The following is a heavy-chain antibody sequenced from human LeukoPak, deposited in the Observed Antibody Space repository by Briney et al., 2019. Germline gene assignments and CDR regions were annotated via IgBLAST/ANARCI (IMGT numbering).Heavy chain of an antibody. Sequence: GGSLRLSCAASGLTFRNHAMNWVRHTPGKGLEWVSSISTDGVNTYYADSVKGRFTISRDTSKDTLYLQMNSLSAEDTAVYYCARCTKYTTGWCNWFDPWGQGTLVTVSS. D-gene: IGHD6-19*01. CDR2: ISTDGVNT. CDR3: ARCTKYTTGWCNWFDP. J-gene: IGHJ5*02. V-gene: IGHV3-23*01. CDR1: GLTFRNHA.